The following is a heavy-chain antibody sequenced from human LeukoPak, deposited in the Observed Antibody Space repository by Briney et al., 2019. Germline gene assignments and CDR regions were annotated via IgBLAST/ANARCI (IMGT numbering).Heavy chain of an antibody. CDR3: ARGPRYNRNPYYFDY. D-gene: IGHD1-14*01. V-gene: IGHV3-20*04. J-gene: IGHJ4*02. CDR1: GFTFDDYG. Sequence: PGGSLRLSCAASGFTFDDYGMSWVRQAPGKGLEWVSGINWNGDSTGYTDSVKGRFTISRDNAKNSLYLQMNSLRAEDTALYYCARGPRYNRNPYYFDYWGQGTLVTVSS. CDR2: INWNGDST.